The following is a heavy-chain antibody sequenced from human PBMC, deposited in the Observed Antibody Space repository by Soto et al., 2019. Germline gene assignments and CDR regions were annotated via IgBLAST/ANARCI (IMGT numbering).Heavy chain of an antibody. J-gene: IGHJ4*02. D-gene: IGHD1-1*01. CDR2: LGVSDDR. Sequence: VQLLESGGGLVKPGGSLKLSCAASGFTLSLYTINWVRQAPGKGLEWVSSLGVSDDRFYPDSVKGRFTISRDNAKNSLDLEMHGLRAEDTAVYYCARLPGIPEIGPLEEDNWGQGTLGTVSS. CDR1: GFTLSLYT. CDR3: ARLPGIPEIGPLEEDN. V-gene: IGHV3-21*01.